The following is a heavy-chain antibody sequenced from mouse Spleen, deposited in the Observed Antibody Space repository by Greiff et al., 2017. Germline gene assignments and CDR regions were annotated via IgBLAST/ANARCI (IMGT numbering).Heavy chain of an antibody. V-gene: IGHV5-4*02. CDR3: ARDGHYYGSSYRFAY. CDR2: ISDGGSYT. D-gene: IGHD1-1*01. Sequence: DVMLVESGGGLVKPGGSLKLSCAASGFTFSDYYMYWVRQTPEKRLEWVATISDGGSYTYYPDSVKGRFTISRDNAKNNLYLQMSSLKSEDTAMYYCARDGHYYGSSYRFAYWGQGTLVTVSA. CDR1: GFTFSDYY. J-gene: IGHJ3*01.